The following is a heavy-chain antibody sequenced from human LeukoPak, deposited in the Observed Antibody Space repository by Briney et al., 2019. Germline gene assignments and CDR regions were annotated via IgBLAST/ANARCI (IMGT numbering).Heavy chain of an antibody. D-gene: IGHD6-13*01. CDR1: GFTFNNYA. Sequence: GRSLRLSCAASGFTFNNYAMHWVRQAPGKGLEWVSSISSSSSYIYYADSVKGRFTISRDNAKNSLYLQMNSLRAEDTAVYYCASSRGGKAAAEYWGQGTLVTVSS. CDR2: ISSSSSYI. V-gene: IGHV3-21*01. J-gene: IGHJ4*02. CDR3: ASSRGGKAAAEY.